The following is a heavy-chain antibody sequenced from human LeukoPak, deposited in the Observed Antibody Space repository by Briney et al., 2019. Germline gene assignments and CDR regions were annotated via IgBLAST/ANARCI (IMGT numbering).Heavy chain of an antibody. D-gene: IGHD1-1*01. J-gene: IGHJ4*02. CDR2: ISSSGGTT. Sequence: PGGSLRLSCAASGFTSSDYYMTWIRQPPGKGPEWISYISSSGGTTTYVDSVKGRFTISRDNAKNSLYLQMNSLRAEDTAVYYCARALTTLTYEGYWGQGTLVTVSS. V-gene: IGHV3-11*04. CDR1: GFTSSDYY. CDR3: ARALTTLTYEGY.